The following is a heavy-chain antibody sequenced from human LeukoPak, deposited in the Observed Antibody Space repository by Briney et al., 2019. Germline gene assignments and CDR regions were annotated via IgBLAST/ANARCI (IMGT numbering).Heavy chain of an antibody. CDR3: AKDASYGSGSSQDY. CDR1: GFTFSSYG. CDR2: ISYDGSNK. Sequence: PGGSLRLSRAASGFTFSSYGMHWVRQAPGKGLEWVAVISYDGSNKYYADSVKGRFTISRDNSKNTLYLQMNSLRAEDTAVYYCAKDASYGSGSSQDYWGQGTLVTVSS. V-gene: IGHV3-30*18. D-gene: IGHD3-10*01. J-gene: IGHJ4*02.